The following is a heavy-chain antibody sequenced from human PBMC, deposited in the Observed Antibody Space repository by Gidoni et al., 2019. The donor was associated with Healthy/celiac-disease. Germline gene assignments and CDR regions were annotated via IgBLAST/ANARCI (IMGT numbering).Heavy chain of an antibody. J-gene: IGHJ6*02. CDR3: ARASGIAAAGTGYYYYYGMDV. V-gene: IGHV3-30-3*01. CDR2: ISYDGSNK. CDR1: GFTFSSYA. Sequence: QVQLVESGGCVVQPGRSLRLSCAASGFTFSSYAMHWVRQAPGKGLEWVAVISYDGSNKYYADSVKGRFTISRDNSKNTLYLQMNSLRAEDTAVYYCARASGIAAAGTGYYYYYGMDVWGQGTTVTVSS. D-gene: IGHD6-13*01.